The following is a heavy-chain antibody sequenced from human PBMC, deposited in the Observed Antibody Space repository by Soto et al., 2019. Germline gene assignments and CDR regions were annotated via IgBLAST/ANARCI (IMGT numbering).Heavy chain of an antibody. CDR2: IYYSGST. CDR3: ARIYCSGGSCPPKPYYYYYYYMDV. V-gene: IGHV4-31*03. Sequence: QVQLQESGPGLVKPSQTLSLTCTVSGGSISSGGYYWSWIRQHPGKGLEWIGYIYYSGSTYYNPSLKRRFTISVDTSKNQFSLKLSSVTAADTAVYYCARIYCSGGSCPPKPYYYYYYYMDVWGKGTTVTVSS. CDR1: GGSISSGGYY. J-gene: IGHJ6*03. D-gene: IGHD2-15*01.